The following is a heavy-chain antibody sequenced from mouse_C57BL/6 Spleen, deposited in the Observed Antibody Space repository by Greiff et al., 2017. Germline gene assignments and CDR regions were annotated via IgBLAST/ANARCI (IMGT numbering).Heavy chain of an antibody. J-gene: IGHJ2*01. V-gene: IGHV5-6*01. CDR1: GFTFSSYG. Sequence: EVKLVESGGDLVKPGGSLKLSCAASGFTFSSYGMSWVRQTPDKRLEWVASISSGGSYTYYPDSVKGRFTISRDNAKNTLYLQMSSLKSEDTAMYYCACQGDVYFDYWGQGATLTVSS. CDR3: ACQGDVYFDY. CDR2: ISSGGSYT. D-gene: IGHD3-3*01.